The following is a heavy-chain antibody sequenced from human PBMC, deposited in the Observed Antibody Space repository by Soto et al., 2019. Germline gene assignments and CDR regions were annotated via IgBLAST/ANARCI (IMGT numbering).Heavy chain of an antibody. CDR2: IYPGDSDT. CDR1: GYSFTSYW. J-gene: IGHJ3*02. V-gene: IGHV5-51*01. CDR3: ARQLDSSGYYWAI. D-gene: IGHD3-22*01. Sequence: PGESLKISCKGSGYSFTSYWIGWVRQMPGKGLEWMGIIYPGDSDTRYSPSFQGQVTISADKSISTAYLQWSSLKASDTAMYYCARQLDSSGYYWAIWGQGIMVTVSS.